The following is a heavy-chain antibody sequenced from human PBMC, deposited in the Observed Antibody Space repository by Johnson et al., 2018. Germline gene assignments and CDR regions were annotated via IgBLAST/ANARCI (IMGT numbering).Heavy chain of an antibody. CDR2: ISGSGGST. V-gene: IGHV3-23*04. Sequence: VQLVQSGGGLVQPGGSLRLSCAASGFTFSSYDMHWVRQATGKGLEWVSAISGSGGSTYFADSVKGRFTISSDKSKNTLYLQMNSLRAEDTAVYDCARQLGDYVDYYNYMDVWGKGTTVTVSS. D-gene: IGHD4-17*01. CDR1: GFTFSSYD. J-gene: IGHJ6*03. CDR3: ARQLGDYVDYYNYMDV.